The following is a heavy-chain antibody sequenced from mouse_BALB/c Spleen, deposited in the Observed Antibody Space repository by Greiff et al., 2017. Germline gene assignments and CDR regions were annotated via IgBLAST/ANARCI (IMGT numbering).Heavy chain of an antibody. CDR1: GFTFSSYT. J-gene: IGHJ4*01. Sequence: EVKLMESGGGLVQPGGSLKLSCAASGFTFSSYTMSWVRQTPEKRLEWVAYISNGGGSTYYPDTVKGRFTISRDNAKNTLYLQMSSLKSEDTAMYYCARRDVMDYWGQGTSVTVSS. CDR3: ARRDVMDY. CDR2: ISNGGGST. V-gene: IGHV5-12-2*01. D-gene: IGHD3-3*01.